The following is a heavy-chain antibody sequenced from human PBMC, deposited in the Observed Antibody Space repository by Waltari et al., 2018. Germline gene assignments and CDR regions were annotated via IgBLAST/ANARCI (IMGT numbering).Heavy chain of an antibody. CDR1: GGSISSYY. CDR2: IYYSGST. J-gene: IGHJ2*01. Sequence: QVQLQESGPGLVKPSETLSLTCTVSGGSISSYYWRWIRQPPGKGLEWIGYIYYSGSTNYNPSLKSRVTISVDTSKNQFSLKLSSVTAADTAVYYCARRVDWYFDLWGRGTLVTVSS. V-gene: IGHV4-59*01. CDR3: ARRVDWYFDL. D-gene: IGHD2-15*01.